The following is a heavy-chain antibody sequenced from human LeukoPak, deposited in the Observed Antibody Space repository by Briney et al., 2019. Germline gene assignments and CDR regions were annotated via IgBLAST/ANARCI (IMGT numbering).Heavy chain of an antibody. CDR1: GFTFSSYA. CDR2: INSDGSST. V-gene: IGHV3-74*01. Sequence: PGGSLRLSCAASGFTFSSYAMSWVRQAPGKGLVWVSRINSDGSSTSYADSVKGRFTISRDNAKNTLYLQMNSLRAEDTAVYYCARVFVVPAAQTYYYYGMDVWGQGTTVTVSS. CDR3: ARVFVVPAAQTYYYYGMDV. D-gene: IGHD2-2*01. J-gene: IGHJ6*02.